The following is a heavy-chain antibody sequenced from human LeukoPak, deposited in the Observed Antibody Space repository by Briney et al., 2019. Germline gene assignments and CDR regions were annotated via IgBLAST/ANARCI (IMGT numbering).Heavy chain of an antibody. CDR2: IKQDGSEK. Sequence: PGGSLRLSCAASGFTFSSYWMSWVRQAPGKGLEWVANIKQDGSEKYYVDSVKGRFTISRDNAKNSLYLQMNSLRAEDTAVYYCAKEIYGDSTGGRFQHWGQGTLVTVSS. D-gene: IGHD4-17*01. CDR3: AKEIYGDSTGGRFQH. V-gene: IGHV3-7*03. J-gene: IGHJ1*01. CDR1: GFTFSSYW.